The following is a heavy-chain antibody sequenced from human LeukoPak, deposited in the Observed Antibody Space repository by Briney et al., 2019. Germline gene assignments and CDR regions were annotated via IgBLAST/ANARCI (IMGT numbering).Heavy chain of an antibody. CDR2: IIPIFGTA. Sequence: ASVKVSCKASGGTFSSYAISWVRQAPGQGLEWMGGIIPIFGTANYAQKFQGRVTITTDESTSTAYMELSSLRSEDTAVYYCARGGPFRPRGYYYYYYMDVWGKGTTVTVSS. D-gene: IGHD3-10*01. V-gene: IGHV1-69*05. CDR3: ARGGPFRPRGYYYYYYMDV. CDR1: GGTFSSYA. J-gene: IGHJ6*03.